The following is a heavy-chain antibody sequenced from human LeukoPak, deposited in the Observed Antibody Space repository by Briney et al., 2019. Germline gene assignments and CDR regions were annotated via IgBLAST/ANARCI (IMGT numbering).Heavy chain of an antibody. J-gene: IGHJ4*02. CDR3: ARDVTAAFDY. Sequence: SETLSLTCTVSGGSISTSNYYWGWIRQPPGKGLEWIGNIFYSGSTYYSPSLKSRVTISLDTSRNQFSLKLSSVTAADTAVYYCARDVTAAFDYWGQGTLVTVSS. CDR2: IFYSGST. CDR1: GGSISTSNYY. D-gene: IGHD6-13*01. V-gene: IGHV4-39*07.